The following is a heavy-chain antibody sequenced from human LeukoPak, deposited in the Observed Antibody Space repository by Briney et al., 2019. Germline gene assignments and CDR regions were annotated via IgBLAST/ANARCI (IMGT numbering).Heavy chain of an antibody. V-gene: IGHV3-30*03. CDR3: ARGYSYGEDVNWFDP. J-gene: IGHJ5*02. D-gene: IGHD5-18*01. CDR1: GFTFSSYG. Sequence: QSGGSLRLSCAASGFTFSSYGMHWVRQAPVKGLEWVAVISYDGSNKYYADSVKGRFTISRDNSKNTLYLQMNSLRAEDTAVYYCARGYSYGEDVNWFDPWGQGTLVTVSS. CDR2: ISYDGSNK.